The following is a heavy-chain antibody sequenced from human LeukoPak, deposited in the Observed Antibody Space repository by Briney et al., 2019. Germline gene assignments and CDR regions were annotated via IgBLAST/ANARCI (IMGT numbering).Heavy chain of an antibody. V-gene: IGHV3-7*01. D-gene: IGHD6-19*01. CDR2: MNQDGSAN. CDR1: GFTFSSNW. Sequence: GGSLRLACAVSGFTFSSNWMSWVRQAPGKGLERVAHMNQDGSANYYVDSVRGRFTISRDNAKNSLFLQMNSLRAEDSAVYYCATTVAGYPNHYLDFWGRGTLVTVSS. J-gene: IGHJ4*02. CDR3: ATTVAGYPNHYLDF.